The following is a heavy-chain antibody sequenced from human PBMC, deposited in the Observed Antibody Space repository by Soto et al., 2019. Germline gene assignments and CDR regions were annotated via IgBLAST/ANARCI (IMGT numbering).Heavy chain of an antibody. D-gene: IGHD1-26*01. CDR3: ARGGSLNWYFDL. CDR1: GFTFSSYW. V-gene: IGHV3-74*01. Sequence: EVQLVESGGGLVQPGGSLSLSCAASGFTFSSYWMHWVRQAPGKGLVWVSRINSDGSSTSYADSVKGRSTISSDNAKNTLYLKMNRLRAEDTAVYYCARGGSLNWYFDLWGRGTLVTVS. J-gene: IGHJ2*01. CDR2: INSDGSST.